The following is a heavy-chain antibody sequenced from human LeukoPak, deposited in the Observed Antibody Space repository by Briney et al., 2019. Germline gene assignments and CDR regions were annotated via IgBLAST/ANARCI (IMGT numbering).Heavy chain of an antibody. CDR2: LRGNGGST. CDR3: VRDSTVATVGYFQH. D-gene: IGHD4-17*01. CDR1: GFTFSTYA. Sequence: PGGSLRLSCAASGFTFSTYAMTWVRQAPGKGLEWVSSLRGNGGSTYYADSVKGRFTISRDNSKNTLYLQMSSLRAEDTALYYCVRDSTVATVGYFQHWGQGTLVTVSS. V-gene: IGHV3-23*01. J-gene: IGHJ1*01.